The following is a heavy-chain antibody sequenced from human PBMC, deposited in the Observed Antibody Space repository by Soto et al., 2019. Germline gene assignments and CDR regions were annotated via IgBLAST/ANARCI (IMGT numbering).Heavy chain of an antibody. V-gene: IGHV4-59*13. CDR2: ISYSGTT. Sequence: PSENLSLTCIVSRGSISNSCWTWIRQPPGRGLEWIGYISYSGTTNYNASLKSRVTISVDTSANQFSLRVRSVTAADTAVYYCARISGLGEVWPFFDLW. J-gene: IGHJ2*01. D-gene: IGHD3-16*01. CDR1: RGSISNSC. CDR3: ARISGLGEVWPFFDL.